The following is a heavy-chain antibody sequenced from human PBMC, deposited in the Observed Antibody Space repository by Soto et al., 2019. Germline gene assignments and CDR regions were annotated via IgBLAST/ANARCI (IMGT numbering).Heavy chain of an antibody. J-gene: IGHJ1*01. CDR1: GFSLSTSGVG. V-gene: IGHV2-5*02. Sequence: QITLKESGPTLVKPTQTLTLTCTFSGFSLSTSGVGVGWIRQPPGKALEWLALISWDDDKRYSPSLKSRLTITKDTSKNQVVLTMTNMDPVDTATYYCAHRHRALRYFDWRKYGGEYFQHWGQGTLVTVSS. CDR2: ISWDDDK. CDR3: AHRHRALRYFDWRKYGGEYFQH. D-gene: IGHD3-9*01.